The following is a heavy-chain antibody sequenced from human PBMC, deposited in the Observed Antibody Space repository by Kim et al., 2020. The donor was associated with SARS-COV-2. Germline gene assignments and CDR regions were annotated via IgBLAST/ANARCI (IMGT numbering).Heavy chain of an antibody. Sequence: GGSLRLSCVVSGFTFSDYGMHWVRQAPGKGLEWVAVIWYDGSNKYYADSVKGRFTISRDKSKNTVYLQMDRLRAEDTAMYYCARDGGGLVATISVHSYYDMDVWGKGTTVTVSS. CDR2: IWYDGSNK. CDR3: ARDGGGLVATISVHSYYDMDV. J-gene: IGHJ6*03. CDR1: GFTFSDYG. D-gene: IGHD5-12*01. V-gene: IGHV3-33*01.